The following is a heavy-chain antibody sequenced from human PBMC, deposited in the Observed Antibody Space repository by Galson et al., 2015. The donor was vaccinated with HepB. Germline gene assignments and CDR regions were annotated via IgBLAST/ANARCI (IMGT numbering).Heavy chain of an antibody. Sequence: TLSLTCAVSGGSISSGGYSWSWIRQPPGKGLERIGYIYHSGSTYYNPSLKSRVTISVDRSKNQFSLKLSSVTAADTAVYYCARTKVVPAAIFWFDPWGQGTLVTVSS. CDR1: GGSISSGGYS. CDR2: IYHSGST. J-gene: IGHJ5*02. D-gene: IGHD2-2*01. CDR3: ARTKVVPAAIFWFDP. V-gene: IGHV4-30-2*01.